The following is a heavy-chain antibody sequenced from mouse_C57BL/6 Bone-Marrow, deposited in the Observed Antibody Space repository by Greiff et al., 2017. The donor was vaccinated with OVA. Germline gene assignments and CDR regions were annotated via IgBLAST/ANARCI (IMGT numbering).Heavy chain of an antibody. CDR1: GYTFTSYW. D-gene: IGHD1-1*01. CDR3: ARRLITTVVGPY. V-gene: IGHV1-59*01. J-gene: IGHJ2*01. CDR2: IDPSDSYT. Sequence: QVHVKQPGAELVRPGTSVKLSCKASGYTFTSYWMHWVKQRPGQGLEWIGVIDPSDSYTNYNQKFKGKATLTVDTSSSTAYMQLSSLTSEDSAVYYCARRLITTVVGPYWGQGTTLTVSS.